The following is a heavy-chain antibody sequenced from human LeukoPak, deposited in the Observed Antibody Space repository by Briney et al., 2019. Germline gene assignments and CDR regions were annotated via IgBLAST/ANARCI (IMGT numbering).Heavy chain of an antibody. CDR2: IYYSGST. CDR1: GGSIKSHF. D-gene: IGHD1-1*01. J-gene: IGHJ6*03. V-gene: IGHV4-59*11. Sequence: PSETLSLTCTVSGGSIKSHFWSWVRQPPGKGLEWIGSIYYSGSTYYNPSLKSRVTISVDTSKNQFSLKLSSVTAADTAVYYCARVSWFPGTSYYYMDVWSKGTTVTVSS. CDR3: ARVSWFPGTSYYYMDV.